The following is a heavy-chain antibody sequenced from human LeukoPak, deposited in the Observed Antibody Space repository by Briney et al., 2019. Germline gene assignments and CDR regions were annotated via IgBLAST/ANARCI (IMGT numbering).Heavy chain of an antibody. J-gene: IGHJ4*02. CDR2: ISDSGGNT. CDR3: VRHRSSRLIDY. Sequence: PGGSLRLSCAASGFTFNSYAMSWVRQAPWERLQWVSGISDSGGNTYYADSVRGRFTISRDNSKNTLYLQMNSLRAEDTAVYYCVRHRSSRLIDYWGQGTLVTVSS. D-gene: IGHD6-6*01. V-gene: IGHV3-23*01. CDR1: GFTFNSYA.